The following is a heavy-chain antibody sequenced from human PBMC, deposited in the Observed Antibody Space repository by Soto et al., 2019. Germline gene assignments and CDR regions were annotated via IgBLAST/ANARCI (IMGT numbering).Heavy chain of an antibody. CDR3: ARASWDYDILTGYSPLAFDY. D-gene: IGHD3-9*01. V-gene: IGHV3-7*01. Sequence: GGSLRLSCAASGFTFSSYWMSWVRRAPGKGLEWVANIKQDGSEKYYVDSVKGRFTISRDNAKNSLYLQMNSLRAEDTAVYYCARASWDYDILTGYSPLAFDYWGQGTLVTVSS. J-gene: IGHJ4*02. CDR2: IKQDGSEK. CDR1: GFTFSSYW.